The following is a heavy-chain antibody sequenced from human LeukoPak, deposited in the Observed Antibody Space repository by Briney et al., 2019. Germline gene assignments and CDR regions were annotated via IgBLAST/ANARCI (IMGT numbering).Heavy chain of an antibody. J-gene: IGHJ4*02. CDR2: ISAYNGNT. Sequence: ASVKVSCKASGYTLTSYGISWVRQAPGQGLEWMGWISAYNGNTNYAQKLQGRVTMTTDTSTSTAYMELRSLRSDDTAVYYCARNGYGSGSYYLAYWGQGTLVTVSS. CDR1: GYTLTSYG. CDR3: ARNGYGSGSYYLAY. D-gene: IGHD3-10*01. V-gene: IGHV1-18*01.